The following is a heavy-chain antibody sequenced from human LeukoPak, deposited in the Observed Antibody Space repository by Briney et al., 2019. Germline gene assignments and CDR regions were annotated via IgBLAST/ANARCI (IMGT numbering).Heavy chain of an antibody. Sequence: GGSLRLSCSASGFTFSTYWMSWVRQAPGKGLEWVANMRRDGNEIYYLDSVRGRFTISRDNSKNTLYLQMNSLRAEDTAVYYCVKDPFYGGNPLYYFDYWGQGTLVTASS. CDR1: GFTFSTYW. J-gene: IGHJ4*02. CDR3: VKDPFYGGNPLYYFDY. CDR2: MRRDGNEI. V-gene: IGHV3-7*01. D-gene: IGHD4-23*01.